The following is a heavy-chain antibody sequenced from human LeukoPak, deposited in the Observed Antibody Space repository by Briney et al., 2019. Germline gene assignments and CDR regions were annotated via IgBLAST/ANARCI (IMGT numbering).Heavy chain of an antibody. V-gene: IGHV4-59*12. CDR1: GGSINNYY. CDR3: AREYDFWSGYDY. D-gene: IGHD3-3*01. CDR2: IYYSGST. J-gene: IGHJ4*02. Sequence: SETLSLTCTVSGGSINNYYWSWIRQPPGKGLEWIGYIYYSGSTNYNPSLKSRVTMSVDTSKNQFSLKLSSVTAADTAVYYCAREYDFWSGYDYWGQGTLVTVSS.